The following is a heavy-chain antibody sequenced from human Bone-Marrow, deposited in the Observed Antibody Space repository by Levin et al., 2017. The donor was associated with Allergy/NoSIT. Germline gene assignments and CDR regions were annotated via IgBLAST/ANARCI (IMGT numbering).Heavy chain of an antibody. Sequence: LSLTCAASGFTFSTYDMNWVRQAPGKGLECVSGISGSGGTTYYADSVKGRFTISRDNSKNTLYLQMNSLRAEDSALYYCAKAATSSTSLTWFDPWGQGTLVTVSS. D-gene: IGHD2-2*01. CDR3: AKAATSSTSLTWFDP. CDR2: ISGSGGTT. J-gene: IGHJ5*02. CDR1: GFTFSTYD. V-gene: IGHV3-23*01.